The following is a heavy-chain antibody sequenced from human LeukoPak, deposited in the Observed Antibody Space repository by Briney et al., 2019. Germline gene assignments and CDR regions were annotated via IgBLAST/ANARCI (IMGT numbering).Heavy chain of an antibody. CDR1: GGSISSYY. CDR2: ICYSGST. CDR3: ARGATWPDL. D-gene: IGHD5-24*01. V-gene: IGHV4-59*01. Sequence: SETLSLTCTVSGGSISSYYWSWIRQPPGKGLEWIGYICYSGSTNYNPSLKSRVTISLDTSNKQFSLKLSSVTAADTAVYYCARGATWPDLWGRGTLVTAPS. J-gene: IGHJ2*01.